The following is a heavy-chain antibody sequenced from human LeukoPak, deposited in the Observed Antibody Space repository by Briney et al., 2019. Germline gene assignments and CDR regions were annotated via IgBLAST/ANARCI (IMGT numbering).Heavy chain of an antibody. D-gene: IGHD3-22*01. CDR3: AAGNYYDSSGYYPYAFDI. J-gene: IGHJ3*02. CDR2: IVVGSGNT. Sequence: ASVKVSFKASGFIFSRSAVQWVRQARGQRLEWIGWIVVGSGNTNYAQKFQERVTMTRDMSTGTAYMELSSLRSEDTAVYYCAAGNYYDSSGYYPYAFDIWGQGTMVTVSS. CDR1: GFIFSRSA. V-gene: IGHV1-58*01.